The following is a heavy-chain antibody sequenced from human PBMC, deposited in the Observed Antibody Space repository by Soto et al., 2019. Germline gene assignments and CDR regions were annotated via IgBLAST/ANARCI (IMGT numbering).Heavy chain of an antibody. CDR1: GFTFSSYS. CDR2: ISYDGRST. D-gene: IGHD3-10*01. J-gene: IGHJ4*02. Sequence: PGGSLRLSCAASGFTFSSYSLHWVRQAPGKGLEWVEVISYDGRSTYYADSVKGRFTGFRDNSRYTVYLQTNSLRIDDTAVYAGAGGGGSLNPGFDLWGQGTLVTVSS. CDR3: AGGGGSLNPGFDL. V-gene: IGHV3-30*04.